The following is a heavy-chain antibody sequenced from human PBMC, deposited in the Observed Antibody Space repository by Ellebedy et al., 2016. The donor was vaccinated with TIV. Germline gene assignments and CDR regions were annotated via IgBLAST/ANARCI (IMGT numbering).Heavy chain of an antibody. Sequence: GESLKISCAASGFTFSNYAMNWVRQAPGKGLEWISAINGGGSSTSYADSVEGRFTISRDNSKNTLYLQMNSLRAEDTAVYYCSKEGSCSGGSCYYYYYAMDVWGQGTPVTVSS. V-gene: IGHV3-23*01. CDR3: SKEGSCSGGSCYYYYYAMDV. CDR2: INGGGSST. J-gene: IGHJ6*02. CDR1: GFTFSNYA. D-gene: IGHD2-15*01.